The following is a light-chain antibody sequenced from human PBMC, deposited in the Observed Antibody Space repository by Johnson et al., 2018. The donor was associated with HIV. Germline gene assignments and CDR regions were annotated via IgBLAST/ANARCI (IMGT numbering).Light chain of an antibody. V-gene: IGLV1-51*01. CDR3: GTWDSSLSAYV. CDR2: DNH. Sequence: QLVLTQPPSVSAAPGQMVTISCSGSSSNIGRNYVSWYQHLPGTAPKLLIYDNHKRPSGIPDRFSGSKSGTSATLGITGLQTGDEADYYCGTWDSSLSAYVFGTGTKVTVL. J-gene: IGLJ1*01. CDR1: SSNIGRNY.